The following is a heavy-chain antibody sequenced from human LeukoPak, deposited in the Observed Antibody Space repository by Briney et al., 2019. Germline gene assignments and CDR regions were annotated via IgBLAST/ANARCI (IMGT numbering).Heavy chain of an antibody. V-gene: IGHV3-7*01. J-gene: IGHJ4*02. CDR1: GFTFSVYW. CDR3: ARGAKVPPRTYYYDSSGLSY. CDR2: IKQDGSEK. Sequence: GGSLRLSCAASGFTFSVYWMTWVRQAPGKGLEWVANIKQDGSEKYCVDSLKGRFTISRDNAKNSLYLQMNSLRAEDTAVYCCARGAKVPPRTYYYDSSGLSYWGQGTLVTVSS. D-gene: IGHD3-22*01.